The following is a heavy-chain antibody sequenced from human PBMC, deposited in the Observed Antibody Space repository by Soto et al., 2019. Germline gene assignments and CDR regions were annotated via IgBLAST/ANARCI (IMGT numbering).Heavy chain of an antibody. CDR1: GFTVSSKY. CDR2: IYSTGSK. CDR3: VFTTSDYYHYVMSF. V-gene: IGHV3-66*01. D-gene: IGHD3-22*01. Sequence: PGGSLRLSCAASGFTVSSKYMSWVRQAPGKGLEWVSSIYSTGSKYYADSVKGRFTISRDDSKNTLYLQMNSLRAEDTAVYYCVFTTSDYYHYVMSFCAQGSTDPVS. J-gene: IGHJ6*02.